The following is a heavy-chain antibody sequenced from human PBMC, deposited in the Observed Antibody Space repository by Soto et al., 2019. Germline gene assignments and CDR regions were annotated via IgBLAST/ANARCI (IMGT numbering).Heavy chain of an antibody. J-gene: IGHJ5*02. CDR3: AREMTQLPYNWFDP. D-gene: IGHD5-18*01. Sequence: QVQLQESGPGLVKPSQTLSLTCTVSGGSISSGGYYWSWIRQHPGKGLEWIGYIYYSGSTYYNPSLKSRVTISVDPSKNQFSLKLGSVTAADTAVYYCAREMTQLPYNWFDPWGQGTLVTVSS. CDR2: IYYSGST. CDR1: GGSISSGGYY. V-gene: IGHV4-31*03.